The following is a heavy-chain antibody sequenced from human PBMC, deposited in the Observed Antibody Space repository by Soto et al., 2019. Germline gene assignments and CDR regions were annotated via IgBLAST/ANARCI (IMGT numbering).Heavy chain of an antibody. Sequence: PSETLSLTCAVYGGSFSGYYWSCIRQPPGRGLEWIGEINHSGSTNYNPSLKSRVTISVGTSENQFSLKLSSVTAADTAVYYCARGERYEFWSGLGFRAPYYYGMEVWGQGTTVTVS. D-gene: IGHD3-3*01. CDR2: INHSGST. CDR1: GGSFSGYY. J-gene: IGHJ6*02. CDR3: ARGERYEFWSGLGFRAPYYYGMEV. V-gene: IGHV4-34*01.